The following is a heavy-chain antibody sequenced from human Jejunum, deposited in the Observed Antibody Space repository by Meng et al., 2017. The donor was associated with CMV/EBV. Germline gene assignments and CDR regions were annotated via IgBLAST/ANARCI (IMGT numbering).Heavy chain of an antibody. J-gene: IGHJ4*02. Sequence: DSGASVSSGNDYWHWIRQPPGRGLEWIGYISYSGNTDYNPSLKSRLTMSVDTSKNQFSLKMNSVTAADTAVYYCASSGTYYTPFDSWGQGRLVTVSS. CDR3: ASSGTYYTPFDS. CDR1: GASVSSGNDY. V-gene: IGHV4-61*01. D-gene: IGHD1-26*01. CDR2: ISYSGNT.